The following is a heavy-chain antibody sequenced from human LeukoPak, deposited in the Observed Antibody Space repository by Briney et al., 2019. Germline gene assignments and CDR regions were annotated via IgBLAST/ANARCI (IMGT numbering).Heavy chain of an antibody. CDR1: GYTFTSYD. V-gene: IGHV1-8*03. CDR3: ARGPRNVGYCSSTSCHGYYYYYYMDV. D-gene: IGHD2-2*01. J-gene: IGHJ6*03. CDR2: MNPNSGNT. Sequence: ASVKVSCKASGYTFTSYDINWVRQATGQGPEWMGWMNPNSGNTGYAQKFQGRVTITRNTSISTAYMELSSLRSEDTAVYYCARGPRNVGYCSSTSCHGYYYYYYMDVWGKGTTVTVSS.